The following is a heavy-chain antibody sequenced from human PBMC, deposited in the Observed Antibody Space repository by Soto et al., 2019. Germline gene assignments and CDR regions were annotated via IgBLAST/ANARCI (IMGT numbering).Heavy chain of an antibody. CDR3: ARVWYQLRRTNKKNGFAY. Sequence: QVQLVQSGAEVKKPGASVKVSCKASGYTFTSYDINWVRQATGQGLEWMGWMNPNSGNTGYAQKFQGRVTMTRNTSISTAYMELSSLRYEATAVYYCARVWYQLRRTNKKNGFAYWGQGTLVTVSS. CDR2: MNPNSGNT. J-gene: IGHJ4*02. D-gene: IGHD2-2*01. V-gene: IGHV1-8*01. CDR1: GYTFTSYD.